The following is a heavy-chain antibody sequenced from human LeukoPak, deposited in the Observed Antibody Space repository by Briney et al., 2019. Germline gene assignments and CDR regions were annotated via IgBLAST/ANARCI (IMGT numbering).Heavy chain of an antibody. J-gene: IGHJ4*02. CDR3: ARDAEGSGIAALDY. Sequence: GGSLRLSCAADGFTFSSYVMHWVRQAPGKGLEWVAVISYDGSNKYYADSVKGRFTISRDNSKNTLYLQMNSLRAEDTAVYYCARDAEGSGIAALDYWGQGTLVTVSS. D-gene: IGHD3-10*01. V-gene: IGHV3-30-3*01. CDR2: ISYDGSNK. CDR1: GFTFSSYV.